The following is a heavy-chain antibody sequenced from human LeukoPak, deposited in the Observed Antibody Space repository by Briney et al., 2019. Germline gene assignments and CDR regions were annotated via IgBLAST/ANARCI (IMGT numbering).Heavy chain of an antibody. CDR3: ARVARWVLGY. Sequence: PGGSLRLSCAASGFSFSNHGMNWVRQAPGKGLEWVSYISSSSRTIYYADAVKGRFTISRDTSKNTLYLQMNSLRAEDTAVYYCARVARWVLGYWGQGALVTVSS. J-gene: IGHJ4*02. V-gene: IGHV3-48*01. D-gene: IGHD3-10*01. CDR2: ISSSSRTI. CDR1: GFSFSNHG.